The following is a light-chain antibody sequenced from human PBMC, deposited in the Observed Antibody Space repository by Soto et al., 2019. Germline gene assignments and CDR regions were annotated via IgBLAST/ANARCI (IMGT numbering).Light chain of an antibody. J-gene: IGKJ1*01. CDR1: QGIRND. CDR3: LQHGSYPRP. Sequence: DIQMTQSPSSLSASVGDRVIITCRASQGIRNDSAWYQQKPGKAPRRLIYDASKLQDGVPSRLSGSGSGTEFTLTISSLQPEDIATYYCLQHGSYPRPFGQGTKVDIX. CDR2: DAS. V-gene: IGKV1-17*01.